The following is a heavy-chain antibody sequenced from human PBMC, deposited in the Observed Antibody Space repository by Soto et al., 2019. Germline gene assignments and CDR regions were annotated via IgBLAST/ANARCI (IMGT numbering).Heavy chain of an antibody. J-gene: IGHJ3*02. D-gene: IGHD1-26*01. V-gene: IGHV1-18*01. CDR3: ARDRETTTTRRAFDI. Sequence: QVQLVQSGAEVKKPGASVKVSCKASGYTFSNYGIGWLRQAPGQGLEWLAWISAYNGGTKSAQKLQGRVTVTTDVSTSTAYMELRSLRSDDTAVYYCARDRETTTTRRAFDIWGQGTMVTVSS. CDR1: GYTFSNYG. CDR2: ISAYNGGT.